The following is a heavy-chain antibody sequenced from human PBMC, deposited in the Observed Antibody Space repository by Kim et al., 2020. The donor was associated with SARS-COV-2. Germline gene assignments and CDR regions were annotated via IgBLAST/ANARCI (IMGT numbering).Heavy chain of an antibody. CDR1: GGTFSSYA. V-gene: IGHV1-69*04. Sequence: SVKVSCKASGGTFSSYAISWVRQAPGQGLEWMGRIIPILGIANYAQKFQGRVTITADKSTSTAYMELSSLRSEDTAVYYCARETALAAAPLDYWGQGTLVTVSS. J-gene: IGHJ4*02. D-gene: IGHD6-13*01. CDR2: IIPILGIA. CDR3: ARETALAAAPLDY.